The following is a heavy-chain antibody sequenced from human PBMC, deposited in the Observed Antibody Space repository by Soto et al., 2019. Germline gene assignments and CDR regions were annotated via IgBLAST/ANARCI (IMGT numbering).Heavy chain of an antibody. Sequence: QVQLVESGGGVVQPGRSLRLSCAASGFTFSRNAMHWVRQAPGKGLEWVGVISYDGSNKYYADSVKGRFTISRDNSKNTLDPPMDSLRAEDKALYFCGKDRWEARVGEVEYLGQGNLITVSS. V-gene: IGHV3-30*18. CDR1: GFTFSRNA. D-gene: IGHD3-16*01. J-gene: IGHJ4*01. CDR3: GKDRWEARVGEVEY. CDR2: ISYDGSNK.